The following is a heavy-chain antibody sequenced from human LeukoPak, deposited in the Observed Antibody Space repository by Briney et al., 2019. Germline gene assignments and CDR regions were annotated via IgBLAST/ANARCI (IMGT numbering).Heavy chain of an antibody. CDR2: ISAYNGNT. D-gene: IGHD2-2*02. Sequence: GASVKVPCKASGYTFTTYGISWVRQAPGQGLEWMGWISAYNGNTNYAQKLQGRVTMTTDTSTSTAYMELRSLRSDDTAVYYCARSGFYNEDKYFQHWGQGTLVTVSS. J-gene: IGHJ1*01. CDR1: GYTFTTYG. CDR3: ARSGFYNEDKYFQH. V-gene: IGHV1-18*01.